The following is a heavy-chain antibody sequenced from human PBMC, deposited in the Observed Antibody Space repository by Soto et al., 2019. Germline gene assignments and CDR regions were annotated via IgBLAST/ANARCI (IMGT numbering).Heavy chain of an antibody. CDR1: GYTFTSYY. Sequence: ASVKVSCKASGYTFTSYYMHCVRQAPGQGLEWMGIINPSGGSTSYAQKFQGRVTMTRDTSTSTVYMELSSLRSEDTAVYYCARGDHYYGSGYYFDYWGQGTLVTVSS. J-gene: IGHJ4*02. CDR3: ARGDHYYGSGYYFDY. V-gene: IGHV1-46*03. CDR2: INPSGGST. D-gene: IGHD3-10*01.